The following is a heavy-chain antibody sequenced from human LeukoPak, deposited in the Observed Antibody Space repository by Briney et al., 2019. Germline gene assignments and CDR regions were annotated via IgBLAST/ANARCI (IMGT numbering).Heavy chain of an antibody. CDR3: AILHRRQMTSFDY. J-gene: IGHJ4*02. V-gene: IGHV3-53*01. Sequence: GGSLRPSCAASGFTVSNSYMSWVRQAPGKGLEWVSAIYSAESTYYVDSVKGRFTISRDNSKNTLYLQMNSLRAEDTAVNYCAILHRRQMTSFDYWGQGTLITVSS. CDR1: GFTVSNSY. D-gene: IGHD1-1*01. CDR2: IYSAEST.